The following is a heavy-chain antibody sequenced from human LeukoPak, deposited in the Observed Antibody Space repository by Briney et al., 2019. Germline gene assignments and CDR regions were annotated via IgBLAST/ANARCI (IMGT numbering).Heavy chain of an antibody. J-gene: IGHJ6*03. CDR2: IRYDGSIK. CDR1: GFTFNSYG. CDR3: AKDRTIFNSYYYFYMDV. V-gene: IGHV3-30*02. Sequence: GGSLRLSCAASGFTFNSYGIHWVRQAPGKGLEWVAFIRYDGSIKYYADSVKGRFTISRDNSKNTLYLQMNSLRAEDTAVYYCAKDRTIFNSYYYFYMDVWGKGTTVTISS. D-gene: IGHD3-9*01.